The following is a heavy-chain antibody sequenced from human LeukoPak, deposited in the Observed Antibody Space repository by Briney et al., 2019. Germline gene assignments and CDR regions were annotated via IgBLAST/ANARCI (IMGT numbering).Heavy chain of an antibody. Sequence: GESLKISCKGSGYSFITYWIGWVRQMPGKGLEWMGIIYPGDSDTRHSPSFQGQVTISADKSISTAYLQWSSLKASDTAIYYCGKTAGVYYYYMDVWGKGTRSPSP. CDR1: GYSFITYW. J-gene: IGHJ6*03. CDR2: IYPGDSDT. V-gene: IGHV5-51*03. CDR3: GKTAGVYYYYMDV. D-gene: IGHD3-10*01.